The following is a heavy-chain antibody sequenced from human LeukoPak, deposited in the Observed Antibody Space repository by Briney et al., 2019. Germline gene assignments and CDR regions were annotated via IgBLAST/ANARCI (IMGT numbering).Heavy chain of an antibody. D-gene: IGHD3-9*01. V-gene: IGHV4-59*01. Sequence: SETLSLTCTVSGGSISSYYWSWIRQPPGKGLEWIGYIYYSGSTNYNPSLKSRVTISVDTSKNQFSLKLSSVTAADTAVYYCARAQHDILTGYLFDYWGQGTLVTVSS. CDR3: ARAQHDILTGYLFDY. CDR1: GGSISSYY. J-gene: IGHJ4*02. CDR2: IYYSGST.